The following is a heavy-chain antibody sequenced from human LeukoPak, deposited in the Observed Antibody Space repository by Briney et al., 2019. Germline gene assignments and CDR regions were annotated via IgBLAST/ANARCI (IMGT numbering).Heavy chain of an antibody. CDR2: INSDGSST. CDR1: GFTFSSYW. V-gene: IGHV3-74*01. CDR3: ARAYQYGSSWYRGNWFDP. J-gene: IGHJ5*02. Sequence: GGYLRLSCAASGFTFSSYWMHWVRQAPGKGLVWVSRINSDGSSTSYADSVKGRFTISRDNAKNTLYLQMNSLRAEDTAVYYCARAYQYGSSWYRGNWFDPWGQGTLVTVSS. D-gene: IGHD6-13*01.